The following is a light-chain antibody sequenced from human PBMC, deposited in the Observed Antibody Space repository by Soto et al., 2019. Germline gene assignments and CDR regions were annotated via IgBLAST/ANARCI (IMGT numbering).Light chain of an antibody. V-gene: IGLV2-14*01. Sequence: QSALTQAASVSGSPGQSSTISCTGTSSDVGAYDYVTWYQQHPGKAPKVMIYKVSNRPSGVSNRFSGSKSGNTASLTISGLQAEDEAEYYCSSYTTGSLVVFGGGTTVTVL. CDR2: KVS. CDR1: SSDVGAYDY. CDR3: SSYTTGSLVV. J-gene: IGLJ2*01.